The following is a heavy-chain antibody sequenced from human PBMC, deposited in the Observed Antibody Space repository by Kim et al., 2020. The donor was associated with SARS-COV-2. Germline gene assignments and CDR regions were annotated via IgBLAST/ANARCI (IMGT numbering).Heavy chain of an antibody. CDR3: AARKLHYYDSSGYYY. V-gene: IGHV1-58*02. D-gene: IGHD3-22*01. Sequence: SVKVSCKASGFTFTSSAMQWVRQARGQRLEWIGWIVVGSGNTNYAQKFQERVTITRDMSTSTAYMELSSLRSEDTAVYYCAARKLHYYDSSGYYYWSQGTLVTVSS. CDR1: GFTFTSSA. J-gene: IGHJ4*02. CDR2: IVVGSGNT.